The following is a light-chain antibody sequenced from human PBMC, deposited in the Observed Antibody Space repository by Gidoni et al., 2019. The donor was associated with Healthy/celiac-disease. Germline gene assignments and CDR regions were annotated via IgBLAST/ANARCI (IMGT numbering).Light chain of an antibody. Sequence: EIVLTQSPATLSLSPGERATLSCRASQSVSSYLAWYQQKPGQAPRLLIYDASNRPTGITARFSGSRSWTDFTLPISSLEPEDFAVYYCQQRSNWPPWTFGQGTKVEIK. CDR3: QQRSNWPPWT. CDR2: DAS. V-gene: IGKV3-11*01. J-gene: IGKJ1*01. CDR1: QSVSSY.